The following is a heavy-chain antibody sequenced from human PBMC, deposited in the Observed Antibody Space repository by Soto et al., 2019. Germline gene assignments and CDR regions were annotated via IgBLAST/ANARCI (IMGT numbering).Heavy chain of an antibody. Sequence: GGSLRLSCAASGFTFSSYAMSWVRQAPGKGLEWVSAISGSGGSTYYADSVKGRFTISRDNSKNTLYLQMNSLRAEDTAVYYCAKDRLQWLVIDYFDYWGQGTLVTVSS. CDR2: ISGSGGST. D-gene: IGHD6-19*01. J-gene: IGHJ4*02. CDR3: AKDRLQWLVIDYFDY. CDR1: GFTFSSYA. V-gene: IGHV3-23*01.